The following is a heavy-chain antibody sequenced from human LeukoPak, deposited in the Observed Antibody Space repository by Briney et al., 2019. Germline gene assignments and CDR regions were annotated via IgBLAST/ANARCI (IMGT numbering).Heavy chain of an antibody. Sequence: GAALGLSCAASGFPFSSYAMSGGREAPGKGLEWVWAIIGSGGSKYYADSVKCPFTISRDNSNHTLYLQMNSLRAEDTAVYYCAKEPTVTTGNAFYIWGQGTMVTVSS. D-gene: IGHD4-11*01. CDR1: GFPFSSYA. CDR2: IIGSGGSK. CDR3: AKEPTVTTGNAFYI. V-gene: IGHV3-23*01. J-gene: IGHJ3*02.